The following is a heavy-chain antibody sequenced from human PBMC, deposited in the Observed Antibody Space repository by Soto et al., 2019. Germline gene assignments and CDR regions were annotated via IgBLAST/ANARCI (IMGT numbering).Heavy chain of an antibody. Sequence: GGSLRLSCAASGFTVSTEWMYWVRQAPGKGLEWVSLIKSGGNTYYADSVEGRFTISRDNSKNTVYLQMNSLRAEDTAVYYCVRENYYYGMDVWGQGTTVTVSS. CDR2: IKSGGNT. CDR1: GFTVSTEW. CDR3: VRENYYYGMDV. V-gene: IGHV3-66*01. J-gene: IGHJ6*02.